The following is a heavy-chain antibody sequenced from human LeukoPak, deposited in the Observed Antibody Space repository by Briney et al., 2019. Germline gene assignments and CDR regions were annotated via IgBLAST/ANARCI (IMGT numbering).Heavy chain of an antibody. CDR3: ATVGYCSSTSCYYWFDP. J-gene: IGHJ5*02. V-gene: IGHV1-24*01. Sequence: ASVKVSCKVSGYTLTELSMHWVRQAPGKGLEWMGGFDPEDGETIYAQKFQGRVTLTEDTSTDTAYMELSSLRSEDTAVYYCATVGYCSSTSCYYWFDPWGQGTLVTVSS. CDR1: GYTLTELS. CDR2: FDPEDGET. D-gene: IGHD2-2*03.